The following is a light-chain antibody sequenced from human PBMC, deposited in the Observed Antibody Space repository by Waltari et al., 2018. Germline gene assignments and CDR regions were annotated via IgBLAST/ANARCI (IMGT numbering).Light chain of an antibody. J-gene: IGLJ1*01. CDR1: SSDVGSYNL. CDR2: EVS. Sequence: QSALTQPASVSGSPGQSITISCTGTSSDVGSYNLVPWYQQHPGKAPKLMIYEVSKRPSGISNRFSGSKSGNTASLTISGLQAEDEADYYCCSYAGSSTSVFGTGTKVTVL. CDR3: CSYAGSSTSV. V-gene: IGLV2-23*02.